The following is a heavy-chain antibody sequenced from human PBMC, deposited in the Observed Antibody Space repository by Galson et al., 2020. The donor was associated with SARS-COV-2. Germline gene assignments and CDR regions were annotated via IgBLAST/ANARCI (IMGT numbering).Heavy chain of an antibody. J-gene: IGHJ4*02. Sequence: ASETLSLTCTVSGGSMNIYYWSWIRQSPERGLEWIGYLYYRVKTKYNPSLESRVTITVDTSKNQFSLKLSSVTAADTALYYWARLPVVRGVDYWGQGIQVTVSS. CDR3: ARLPVVRGVDY. CDR2: LYYRVKT. CDR1: GGSMNIYY. D-gene: IGHD3-10*01. V-gene: IGHV4-59*01.